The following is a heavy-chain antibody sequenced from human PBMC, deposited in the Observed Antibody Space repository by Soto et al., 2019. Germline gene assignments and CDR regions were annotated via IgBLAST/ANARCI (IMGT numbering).Heavy chain of an antibody. J-gene: IGHJ4*02. CDR3: VQGRYPTMATPLDH. V-gene: IGHV3-9*01. Sequence: PGGSLRLSCAASGFTFDNCGMHWVRQAPGKGLEWVAGISWDSSTIGYADSVKGRFIISRDDAKNSLYLQMDSLRGEDTALYYCVQGRYPTMATPLDHWRQGTQVTVS. CDR1: GFTFDNCG. D-gene: IGHD2-15*01. CDR2: ISWDSSTI.